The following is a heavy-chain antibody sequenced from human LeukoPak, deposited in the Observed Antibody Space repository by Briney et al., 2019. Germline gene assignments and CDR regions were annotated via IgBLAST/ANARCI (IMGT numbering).Heavy chain of an antibody. Sequence: GGSLRRSCAASGLTFSSYSMNWVRQAPGKGLEWVSSISSSHNYIYYADSVKGRFTISRDNAKNSLYLQMNSLRAEDTAVYYCARGARPNWNDVRWAFDIWGQGTMVTVSS. V-gene: IGHV3-21*01. CDR1: GLTFSSYS. D-gene: IGHD1-1*01. CDR2: ISSSHNYI. J-gene: IGHJ3*02. CDR3: ARGARPNWNDVRWAFDI.